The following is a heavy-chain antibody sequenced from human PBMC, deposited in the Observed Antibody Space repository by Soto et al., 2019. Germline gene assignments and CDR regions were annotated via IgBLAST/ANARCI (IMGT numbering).Heavy chain of an antibody. D-gene: IGHD5-12*01. CDR1: GFTFSSYG. V-gene: IGHV3-30*18. CDR3: AKDDGYKILDYFDY. Sequence: GGSLRLSCAASGFTFSSYGMHWVRQAPGKGLEWVAVISYDGSNKYYADSVKGRFTISRDNSKNTLYLRMNSLRAEDTAVYYCAKDDGYKILDYFDYWGQGTLVTVSS. CDR2: ISYDGSNK. J-gene: IGHJ4*02.